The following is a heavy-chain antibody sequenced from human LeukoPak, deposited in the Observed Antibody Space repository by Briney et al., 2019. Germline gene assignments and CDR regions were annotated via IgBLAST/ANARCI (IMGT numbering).Heavy chain of an antibody. CDR1: GGSISSGDYY. CDR2: IYYSGST. D-gene: IGHD6-13*01. V-gene: IGHV4-30-4*01. J-gene: IGHJ4*02. Sequence: PSETLSLTCTVSGGSISSGDYYWSWIRQPPGKGLEWIGYIYYSGSTYYNPSLKSRDTISVDTSKNQFSLKLSSVTAADTAVYYCARDKWGAAGIFDYWGQGTLVTVSS. CDR3: ARDKWGAAGIFDY.